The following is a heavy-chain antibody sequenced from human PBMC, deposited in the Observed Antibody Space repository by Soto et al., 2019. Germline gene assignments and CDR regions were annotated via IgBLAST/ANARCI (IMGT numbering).Heavy chain of an antibody. CDR1: GFTFRSYA. J-gene: IGHJ6*02. Sequence: GGSLRLSCSASGFTFRSYAMHWVRQAPGKGLEYVSAISSNGGSTYYADSVKGRFTISRDNSKNTLYLQMSSLRAEDTAVYYCVKVPTYYYGSGQVYGMDVWGQGTTVTVSS. CDR3: VKVPTYYYGSGQVYGMDV. V-gene: IGHV3-64D*08. D-gene: IGHD3-10*01. CDR2: ISSNGGST.